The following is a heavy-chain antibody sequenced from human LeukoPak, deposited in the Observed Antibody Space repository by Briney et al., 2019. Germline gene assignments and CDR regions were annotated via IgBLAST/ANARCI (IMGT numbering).Heavy chain of an antibody. CDR1: GGSISSYY. CDR2: IYYSWST. J-gene: IGHJ4*02. Sequence: PSETLSLTCTVSGGSISSYYWSWIRQPPGKGLEWIGYIYYSWSTNYNPSLKSRVSISVDTSKNQFSLKLSSVTAADTAVYYCARAKDVPAASFDYWGQGTLVTVSS. D-gene: IGHD2-2*01. V-gene: IGHV4-59*01. CDR3: ARAKDVPAASFDY.